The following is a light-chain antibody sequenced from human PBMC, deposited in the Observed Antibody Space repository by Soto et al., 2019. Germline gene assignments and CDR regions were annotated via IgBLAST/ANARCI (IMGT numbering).Light chain of an antibody. V-gene: IGLV2-11*01. Sequence: QYALTQPRSVSGAPGQSVTISCTGTSSDVGGYNFVSWYLQHPGKAPKLMIYDVTKRPSGVPDRFSGSKSGNTASLTISGLQAEDEADFYCCSYAGSDTFVLGTGTKLTVL. CDR2: DVT. CDR1: SSDVGGYNF. J-gene: IGLJ1*01. CDR3: CSYAGSDTFV.